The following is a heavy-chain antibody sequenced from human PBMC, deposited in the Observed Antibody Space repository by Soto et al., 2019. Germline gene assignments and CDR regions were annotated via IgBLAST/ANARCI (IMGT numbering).Heavy chain of an antibody. CDR3: AREGLTGTIGLYYYYGMDV. V-gene: IGHV4-59*01. CDR2: IYYSGST. D-gene: IGHD1-7*01. Sequence: QVQLQESGPGLVKPSETLSLTCTVSGGSISSYYWSWIRQPPGKGLEWIGYIYYSGSTNYNPSLTNRVTXSXAXXKNQVSLKLSSVTAADTAVYYCAREGLTGTIGLYYYYGMDVWGQGTTVTVSS. J-gene: IGHJ6*02. CDR1: GGSISSYY.